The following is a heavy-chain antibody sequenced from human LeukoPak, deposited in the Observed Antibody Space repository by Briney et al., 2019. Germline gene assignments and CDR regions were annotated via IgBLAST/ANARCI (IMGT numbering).Heavy chain of an antibody. CDR1: GYTFTGYY. Sequence: ASVKVSCKASGYTFTGYYMHWVRQAPGQGLEWMGWINPNSGGTNYAQKFQGRVTMTRDTSISTAYMELSRLRSDDTAVYYCARDWGHSDAFDIWGQGTMVTVSS. V-gene: IGHV1-2*02. CDR2: INPNSGGT. CDR3: ARDWGHSDAFDI. D-gene: IGHD3-16*01. J-gene: IGHJ3*02.